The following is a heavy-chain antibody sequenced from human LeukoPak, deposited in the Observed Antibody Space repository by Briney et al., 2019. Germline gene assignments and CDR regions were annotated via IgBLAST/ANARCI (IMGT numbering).Heavy chain of an antibody. CDR2: TSYDGSKK. J-gene: IGHJ6*02. CDR1: GFIFSAYG. D-gene: IGHD5-12*01. CDR3: SKGDSGHDLPPYFYYALDV. Sequence: GGSLRLSCAGTGFIFSAYGMHWVRQAPGKGLEWVAVTSYDGSKKHYADSVKGRFTISRDNSKNTLYLQMNSLRAEDTAVYYGSKGDSGHDLPPYFYYALDVWGQGTTVTVSS. V-gene: IGHV3-30*18.